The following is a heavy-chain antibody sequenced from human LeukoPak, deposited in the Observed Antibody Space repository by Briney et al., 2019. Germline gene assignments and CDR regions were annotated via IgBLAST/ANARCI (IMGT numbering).Heavy chain of an antibody. CDR2: IYYSGST. J-gene: IGHJ4*02. D-gene: IGHD2-21*01. CDR3: ARVVAGFDY. V-gene: IGHV4-59*01. Sequence: SKTLSLTCTVSGGSISSYYWSWIRQPPGKGLEWIGYIYYSGSTNYNPSLKSRVTISVDTSKNQFSLKLTSVTAADTAVYYCARVVAGFDYWGQGTLVTVSS. CDR1: GGSISSYY.